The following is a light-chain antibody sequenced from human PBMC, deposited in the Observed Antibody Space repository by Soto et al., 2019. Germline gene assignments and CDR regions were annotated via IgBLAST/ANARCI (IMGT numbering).Light chain of an antibody. CDR2: GNT. Sequence: QLVLTQPPSLSGAPGQSVTISCTGTNSNIGARYDVHWYRQVTGTAPKLLLYGNTKRPSGGPDRFSGSTSGASASLDITGLQGEDEAKYYCQSFDSGLSAWVFGGGTKLTVL. CDR1: NSNIGARYD. J-gene: IGLJ3*02. CDR3: QSFDSGLSAWV. V-gene: IGLV1-40*01.